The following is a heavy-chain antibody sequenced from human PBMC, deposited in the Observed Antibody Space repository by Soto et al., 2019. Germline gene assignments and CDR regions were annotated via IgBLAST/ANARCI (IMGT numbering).Heavy chain of an antibody. V-gene: IGHV3-30-3*01. CDR2: ISYDGSNK. Sequence: QVQLVESGGGVVQPGRSLRLSCAASGFTFSSYAMHWVRQAPGKGLEWVAVISYDGSNKYYADSVKGRFTISRDNSKNTLYLQMNSLRTEDPAGYYCARPLWRDDYNWGYFDLWGRGTLVTVSS. CDR1: GFTFSSYA. CDR3: ARPLWRDDYNWGYFDL. J-gene: IGHJ2*01. D-gene: IGHD4-4*01.